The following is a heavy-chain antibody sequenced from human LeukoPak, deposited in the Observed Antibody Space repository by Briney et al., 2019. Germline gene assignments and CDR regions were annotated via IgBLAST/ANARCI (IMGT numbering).Heavy chain of an antibody. D-gene: IGHD4-17*01. V-gene: IGHV4-39*07. Sequence: PSETLSLTCTVSGGSISTSNYYRGWIRQPPGKGLEWIGNIFDSGSTYYSPSLKSRVTISVDTSKNQFSLKLSSVTAADTAVYYCARDRPLHNSGDYDHDAFDIWGQGTMVTVSS. CDR1: GGSISTSNYY. CDR2: IFDSGST. J-gene: IGHJ3*02. CDR3: ARDRPLHNSGDYDHDAFDI.